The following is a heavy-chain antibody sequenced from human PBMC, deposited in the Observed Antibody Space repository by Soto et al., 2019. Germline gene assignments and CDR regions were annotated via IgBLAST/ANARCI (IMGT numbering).Heavy chain of an antibody. CDR1: GFNVSSNY. D-gene: IGHD2-2*01. CDR2: IYSGGST. V-gene: IGHV3-53*04. J-gene: IGHJ3*02. CDR3: ARDRAXCSSTSCYDAGAFDI. Sequence: GGSLRLSCAASGFNVSSNYMSWVRQAPGKGLEWVSVIYSGGSTYYADSVKGRSTISRHNSKNTLYLQMSSLRAEDTAVYYCARDRAXCSSTSCYDAGAFDIWGQGTMVTVSS.